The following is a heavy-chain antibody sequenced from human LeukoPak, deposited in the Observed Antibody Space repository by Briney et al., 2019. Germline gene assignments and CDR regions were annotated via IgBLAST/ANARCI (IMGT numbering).Heavy chain of an antibody. CDR2: LSGSGFST. V-gene: IGHV3-23*01. CDR1: GFTFSSYV. Sequence: GGSLRLSCAASGFTFSSYVMGWVRQAPGKGLEWVSALSGSGFSTYYADSVKGRFTISRDNAKNSLYLQMNSLRAEDTAVYYCSRDPRNLDYWGQGTLVTVSS. CDR3: SRDPRNLDY. J-gene: IGHJ4*02. D-gene: IGHD1-14*01.